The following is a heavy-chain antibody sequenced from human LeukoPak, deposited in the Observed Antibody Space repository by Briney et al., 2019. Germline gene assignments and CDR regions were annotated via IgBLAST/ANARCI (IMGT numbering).Heavy chain of an antibody. V-gene: IGHV4-4*02. CDR1: GGSISSSNW. Sequence: SGTLSLTCAVSGGSISSSNWWSWVRQPPGKGLEWIGEIYHSGSTNYDPSLKSRVTISVDKSKNQFSLKLSSVTAADTAVYYCARVQINWYYYDSSGVGHWFDPWGQGTLVTVSS. CDR2: IYHSGST. D-gene: IGHD3-22*01. J-gene: IGHJ5*02. CDR3: ARVQINWYYYDSSGVGHWFDP.